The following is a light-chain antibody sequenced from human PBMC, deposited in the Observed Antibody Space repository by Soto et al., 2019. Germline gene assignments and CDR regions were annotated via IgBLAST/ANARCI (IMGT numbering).Light chain of an antibody. J-gene: IGKJ4*01. Sequence: EIVMTQSPATRPVSPGETATLSCRASQRVGINLAWYQQKPGQAPRLLIYSASPRASGIPDMFLRSGAGPACTRPISSLEHADASVDPCLQRSNWLLTFRGGTQVQ. CDR3: LQRSNWLLT. V-gene: IGKV3-15*01. CDR1: QRVGIN. CDR2: SAS.